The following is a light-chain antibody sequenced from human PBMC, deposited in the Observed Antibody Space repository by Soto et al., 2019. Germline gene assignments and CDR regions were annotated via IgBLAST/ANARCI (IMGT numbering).Light chain of an antibody. CDR2: DVS. CDR1: SSDVGGYNY. Sequence: QSALTQPASVSGSPGQSITISCTGTSSDVGGYNYVSWYQQQPGKAPKLLIYDVSNRPSGVPDRFSGSKSGNTASLTISGLQAEDEADYYCSSYTSSSTLVFGGGTKLTVL. CDR3: SSYTSSSTLV. J-gene: IGLJ3*02. V-gene: IGLV2-14*03.